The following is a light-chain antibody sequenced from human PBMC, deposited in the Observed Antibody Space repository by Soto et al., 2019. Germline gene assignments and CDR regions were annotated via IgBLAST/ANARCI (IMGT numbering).Light chain of an antibody. CDR3: QQNNNWPPDRT. V-gene: IGKV3-15*01. CDR1: QSVGSN. J-gene: IGKJ1*01. CDR2: GAS. Sequence: EIVMTQSPATLSVSPGERAILSCRASQSVGSNLAWYQLKPGQAPRLLIYGASTRATGIPARFSGSGSGTDFTLTISSLQSEDFAIYFCQQNNNWPPDRTFGQGTKVEIK.